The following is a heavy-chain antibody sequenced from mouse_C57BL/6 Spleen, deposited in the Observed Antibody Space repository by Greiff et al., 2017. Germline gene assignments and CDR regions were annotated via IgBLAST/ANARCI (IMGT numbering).Heavy chain of an antibody. V-gene: IGHV14-2*01. CDR3: ARRSRYVDY. CDR2: IDPEDGET. J-gene: IGHJ2*01. Sequence: VQLKQSGAELVKPGASVKLSCTASGFNIKDYYMHWVKQRTEQGLEWIGRIDPEDGETKYAPNFQGKATITADTSSNTAYLQLSSLTSEDTAVYYCARRSRYVDYWGQGTTLTVSS. CDR1: GFNIKDYY. D-gene: IGHD1-1*01.